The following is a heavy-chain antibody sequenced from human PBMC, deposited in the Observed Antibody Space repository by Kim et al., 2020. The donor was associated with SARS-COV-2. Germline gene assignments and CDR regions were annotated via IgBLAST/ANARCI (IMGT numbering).Heavy chain of an antibody. D-gene: IGHD4-17*01. Sequence: GRFTIARDNAKNSLYLQMNSLRDEDTAVYYCARALKYGDYLFYYYYYMDVWGKGTTVTVSS. V-gene: IGHV3-48*02. CDR3: ARALKYGDYLFYYYYYMDV. J-gene: IGHJ6*03.